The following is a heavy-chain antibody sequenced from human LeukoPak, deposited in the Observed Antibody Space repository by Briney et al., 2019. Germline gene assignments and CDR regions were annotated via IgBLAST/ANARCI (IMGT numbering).Heavy chain of an antibody. Sequence: SETLSLTCAVYGGSFSGYYWSWIRQPPGKGLEWIGEINHSGSTNYNPSLKSRVTISVDTSKNQFSLKLSSVTAADTAVYYCARHGSIVGASDFDYWGQGTLVTVSS. V-gene: IGHV4-34*01. CDR2: INHSGST. D-gene: IGHD1-26*01. J-gene: IGHJ4*02. CDR1: GGSFSGYY. CDR3: ARHGSIVGASDFDY.